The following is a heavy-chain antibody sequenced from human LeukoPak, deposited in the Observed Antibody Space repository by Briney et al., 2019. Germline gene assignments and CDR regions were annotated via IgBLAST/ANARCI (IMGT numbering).Heavy chain of an antibody. V-gene: IGHV4-39*01. J-gene: IGHJ4*02. CDR3: ARCITMVRGGQYYFDY. CDR1: GGSISSRSYY. Sequence: SETLSLTCTVSGGSISSRSYYWGWIRQPPGKGLEWIGSIYYSGSTYYNPSLKSRVTISVDTSKNQFSLKLSSVTAADTAVYYCARCITMVRGGQYYFDYWGQGTLVTVSS. D-gene: IGHD3-10*01. CDR2: IYYSGST.